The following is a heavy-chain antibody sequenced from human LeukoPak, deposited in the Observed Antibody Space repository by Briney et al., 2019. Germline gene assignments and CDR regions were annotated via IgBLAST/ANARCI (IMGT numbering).Heavy chain of an antibody. CDR1: GGSFSGYY. CDR2: INHSGST. V-gene: IGHV4-34*01. Sequence: PSETLSLTCAVYGGSFSGYYWSWIRQPPGKGLEWIGEINHSGSTNYNPSLKSRVTISVDTSKNQFSLKLSSVTAADTAVYYCARLRSPMIVVVPHFDYWGQGTLVTVSS. D-gene: IGHD3-22*01. CDR3: ARLRSPMIVVVPHFDY. J-gene: IGHJ4*02.